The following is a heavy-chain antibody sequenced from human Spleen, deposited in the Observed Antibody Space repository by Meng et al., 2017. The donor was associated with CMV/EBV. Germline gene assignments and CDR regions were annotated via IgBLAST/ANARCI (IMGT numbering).Heavy chain of an antibody. CDR3: ARDATGYSSSWYDY. CDR1: GYTFTSYG. CDR2: ISAYNGNT. D-gene: IGHD6-13*01. Sequence: VEMVKLGDAVKNPGAPVKVSCKASGYTFTSYGISWVRQAPGQGLEWMGWISAYNGNTNYAQKLQGRVTMTTDTSTSTAYMELRSLRSDDTAVYYCARDATGYSSSWYDYWGQGTLVTVSS. J-gene: IGHJ4*02. V-gene: IGHV1-18*01.